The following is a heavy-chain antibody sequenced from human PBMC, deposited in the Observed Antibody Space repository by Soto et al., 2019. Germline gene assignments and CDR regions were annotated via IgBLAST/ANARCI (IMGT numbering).Heavy chain of an antibody. CDR3: ARAPRGNYGYPSYFDY. V-gene: IGHV4-59*01. J-gene: IGHJ4*02. CDR2: IYYSGST. CDR1: GGSSSSYY. D-gene: IGHD3-10*01. Sequence: SETLFLTCTVSGGSSSSYYWSWIRQPPGKGLEWIGYIYYSGSTNYNPSLKSRVTISVDTSKNQFSLKLSSVTAADTAVYYCARAPRGNYGYPSYFDYWGQGTLVTVSS.